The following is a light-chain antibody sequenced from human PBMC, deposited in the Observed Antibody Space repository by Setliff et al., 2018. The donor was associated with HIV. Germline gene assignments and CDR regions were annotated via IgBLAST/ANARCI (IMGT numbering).Light chain of an antibody. CDR1: SSDVGSYKY. CDR3: CSYARGTTYV. J-gene: IGLJ1*01. Sequence: QSVLTQPASVSGSPGQAITISCTGASSDVGSYKYVSWYQQHPGKAPKLMIFEVNNRPSGVSNRFSGSKSVNTAALTISGLRAEDEGDYYCCSYARGTTYVFGTGTKV. V-gene: IGLV2-23*02. CDR2: EVN.